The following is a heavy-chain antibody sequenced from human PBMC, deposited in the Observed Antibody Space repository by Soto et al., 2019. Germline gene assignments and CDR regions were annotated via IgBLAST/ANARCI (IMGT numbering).Heavy chain of an antibody. D-gene: IGHD3-3*01. CDR2: INHSGST. CDR3: ARNGSYYDFWSGYYFGGGMDV. CDR1: GGSFSGYY. Sequence: PSETLSLTCAGYGGSFSGYYWSWIRQPPGEGLEWIGEINHSGSTNYNPSLKSRVTISVDTSKNQFSLKLSSVTAADTAVYYCARNGSYYDFWSGYYFGGGMDVWGQGTTVTVSS. J-gene: IGHJ6*02. V-gene: IGHV4-34*01.